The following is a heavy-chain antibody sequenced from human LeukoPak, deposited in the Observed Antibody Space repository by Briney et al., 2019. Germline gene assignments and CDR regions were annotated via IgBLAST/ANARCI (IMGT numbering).Heavy chain of an antibody. D-gene: IGHD2-2*02. V-gene: IGHV3-23*01. Sequence: GGSLRLSCAASGFRFKNLGMTWVRQAPGKGLEWVSTISASGGGAYYADPVKGRFTISRDNSKDTLSLQMNTLRAEDTAVYYCAKDVRRAEYCSATTCYTSSFDYWGQGTLVTVSS. J-gene: IGHJ4*02. CDR1: GFRFKNLG. CDR2: ISASGGGA. CDR3: AKDVRRAEYCSATTCYTSSFDY.